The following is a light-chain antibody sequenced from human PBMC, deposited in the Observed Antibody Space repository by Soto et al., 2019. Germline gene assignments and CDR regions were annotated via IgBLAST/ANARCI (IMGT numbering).Light chain of an antibody. Sequence: EIVLTQSAATLSLSPGGRATLSCWASQSVTNNYLAWYQQKPGLAPRLVIYDASSRATGIPDRFSGSGSGTDFTLTISSLEPQDFAVYYCQQRSNWPPITFGQGTRLEIK. J-gene: IGKJ5*01. V-gene: IGKV3D-20*02. CDR3: QQRSNWPPIT. CDR2: DAS. CDR1: QSVTNNY.